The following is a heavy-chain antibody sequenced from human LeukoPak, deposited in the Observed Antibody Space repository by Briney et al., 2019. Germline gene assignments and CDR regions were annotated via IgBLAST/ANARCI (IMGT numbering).Heavy chain of an antibody. J-gene: IGHJ4*02. CDR2: ISGSGGST. D-gene: IGHD3-22*01. CDR3: ARRTYDSSGFDN. CDR1: GFTFSTYA. Sequence: GGSLGLSCAVSGFTFSTYALSWVRQAPGKGPEWVSAISGSGGSTYYADSVKGRFTISRDNPENTLYLQMNSLRAEDTAVYYCARRTYDSSGFDNWGQGTLVTVSS. V-gene: IGHV3-23*01.